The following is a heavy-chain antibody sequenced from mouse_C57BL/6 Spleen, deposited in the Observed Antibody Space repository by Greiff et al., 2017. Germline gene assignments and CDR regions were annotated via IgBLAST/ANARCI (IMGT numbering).Heavy chain of an antibody. D-gene: IGHD1-1*01. J-gene: IGHJ1*03. V-gene: IGHV1-82*01. CDR2: IYPGDGDT. CDR1: GYAFSSSW. Sequence: QVQLQQSGPELVKPGASVKISCKASGYAFSSSWMNWVKQRPGKGLEWIGRIYPGDGDTNYNGKFKGKDTLTADKSSSTAYMQLSSLTSEDSAVYFCARGGVTTVVATDWYFDVWGTGTTVTVAS. CDR3: ARGGVTTVVATDWYFDV.